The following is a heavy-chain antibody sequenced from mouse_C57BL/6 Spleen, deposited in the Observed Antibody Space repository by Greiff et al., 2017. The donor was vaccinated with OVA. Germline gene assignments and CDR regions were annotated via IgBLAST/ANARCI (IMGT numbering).Heavy chain of an antibody. CDR3: ARKENYYGYEGGCAY. Sequence: VQLQQSGPELVKPGASVKIPCKASGYTFTDYNMDWVKQSHGKSLEWIGDINPNNGGTIYNQKFKGKATLTVDKSSSTAYMELRSLTSEDTAVYYCARKENYYGYEGGCAYWGQGTLVTVSA. V-gene: IGHV1-18*01. D-gene: IGHD2-2*01. J-gene: IGHJ3*01. CDR2: INPNNGGT. CDR1: GYTFTDYN.